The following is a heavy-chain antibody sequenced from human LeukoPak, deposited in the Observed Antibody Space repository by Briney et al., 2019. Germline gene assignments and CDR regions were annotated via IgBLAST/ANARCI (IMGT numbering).Heavy chain of an antibody. J-gene: IGHJ4*02. D-gene: IGHD6-19*01. V-gene: IGHV3-7*01. CDR1: GFTFSSHW. CDR3: ARNHGSGWYYFDY. Sequence: GGSLRLSCADSGFTFSSHWMNWVRQAPGRELEWVGNINPDGSQTYYVDSVKGRFTISRDNAKDSVYLQMNSLRAEDTAVYYCARNHGSGWYYFDYWGQGTLVTVSS. CDR2: INPDGSQT.